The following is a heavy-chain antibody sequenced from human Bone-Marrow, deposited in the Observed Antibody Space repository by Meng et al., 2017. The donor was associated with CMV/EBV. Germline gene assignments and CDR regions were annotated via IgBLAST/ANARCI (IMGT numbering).Heavy chain of an antibody. CDR3: ARDRGRQLTIRSDYYYYGMDV. CDR1: GGSISSSSYY. D-gene: IGHD3-3*01. J-gene: IGHJ6*02. V-gene: IGHV4-39*07. Sequence: SETLSLTCTVSGGSISSSSYYWGWIRQPPGKGLEWIGSIYYSGSTYYNPSLKSRVTISVDTSKNQFSLKLSSVTAADTAVYYCARDRGRQLTIRSDYYYYGMDVWGQGTTVTVSS. CDR2: IYYSGST.